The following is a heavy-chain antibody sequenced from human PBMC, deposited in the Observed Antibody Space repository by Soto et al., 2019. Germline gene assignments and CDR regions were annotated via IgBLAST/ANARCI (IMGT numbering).Heavy chain of an antibody. Sequence: EVQLVESGGGLVQPGGSLRLSCTASGFTFSNYWMHWVRQVPGKGLVWVSRINSDGSNTIYADSVKGRFTISRDNAKNTLYLQMNSLRAEDTAVYYCARAVTRFYGIDVWGQGTTVTVSS. D-gene: IGHD4-17*01. J-gene: IGHJ6*02. CDR2: INSDGSNT. V-gene: IGHV3-74*01. CDR3: ARAVTRFYGIDV. CDR1: GFTFSNYW.